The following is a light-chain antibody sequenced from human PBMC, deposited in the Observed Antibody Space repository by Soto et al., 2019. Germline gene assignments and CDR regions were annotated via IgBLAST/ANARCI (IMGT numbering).Light chain of an antibody. J-gene: IGLJ3*02. V-gene: IGLV2-8*01. CDR3: QSYDSSIWV. CDR2: EDN. CDR1: SSDVGGYNY. Sequence: QSALTQPPSASGSPGQSVAISCTGTSSDVGGYNYVSWYQQHPGKAPKLMIYEDNQRPSGVPDRFSGSIDSSSNSASLTISGLKTEDEADYYCQSYDSSIWVFGGGTKLTVL.